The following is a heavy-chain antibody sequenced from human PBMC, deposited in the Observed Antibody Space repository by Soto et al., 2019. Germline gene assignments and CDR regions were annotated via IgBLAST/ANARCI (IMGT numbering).Heavy chain of an antibody. D-gene: IGHD2-15*01. J-gene: IGHJ6*02. CDR1: GGTFSSYA. Sequence: GASVKVSCKASGGTFSSYAISWVRQAPGQGLEWMGGIIPILGTANYAQKFQGRVTITADESTSTAYMELSSLRSEDTAVYYCAIGWLPKDYYYYGMDVWGQGTTVTVSS. V-gene: IGHV1-69*13. CDR2: IIPILGTA. CDR3: AIGWLPKDYYYYGMDV.